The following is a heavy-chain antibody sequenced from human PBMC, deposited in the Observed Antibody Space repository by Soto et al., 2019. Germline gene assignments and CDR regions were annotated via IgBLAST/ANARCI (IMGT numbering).Heavy chain of an antibody. Sequence: ASVKASCKASGFALISIDLNWVRQATGQGLEWMGWMNPNSGNTGYAQTLQGRVTMTTDTSTSTAYMELRSLRSDDTAVYYCARALWGPAGHINWFDPWGQGTLVTVSS. D-gene: IGHD2-2*01. V-gene: IGHV1-8*02. CDR2: MNPNSGNT. CDR1: GFALISID. J-gene: IGHJ5*02. CDR3: ARALWGPAGHINWFDP.